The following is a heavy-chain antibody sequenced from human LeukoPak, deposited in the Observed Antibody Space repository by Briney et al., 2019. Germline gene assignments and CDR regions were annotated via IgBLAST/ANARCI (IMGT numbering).Heavy chain of an antibody. Sequence: GGSLRLSCAASGFTFSSYAMSWVRQAPGKGLEWVSAISGSGGSTYYADSVKGRFTISRDNSKNTLYLKMNSLRAEDTAVYYCAKPFYYGSGSYGDYFDYWGQGTLVTVSS. CDR3: AKPFYYGSGSYGDYFDY. V-gene: IGHV3-23*01. D-gene: IGHD3-10*01. CDR1: GFTFSSYA. CDR2: ISGSGGST. J-gene: IGHJ4*02.